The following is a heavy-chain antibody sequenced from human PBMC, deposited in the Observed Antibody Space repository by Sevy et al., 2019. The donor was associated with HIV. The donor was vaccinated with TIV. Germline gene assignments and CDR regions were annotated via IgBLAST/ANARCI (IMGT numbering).Heavy chain of an antibody. CDR2: IWFVGSNI. CDR1: GFTFGSYG. CDR3: ARERTYLFDY. J-gene: IGHJ4*02. V-gene: IGHV3-33*01. Sequence: GGSLRLSCVASGFTFGSYGMLWVRQAPGKGLEWVADIWFVGSNIHYADSVRGRFTISRDNSKNTLSLHMSSLRVEDTAVYYCARERTYLFDYCGQGTLVTVSS.